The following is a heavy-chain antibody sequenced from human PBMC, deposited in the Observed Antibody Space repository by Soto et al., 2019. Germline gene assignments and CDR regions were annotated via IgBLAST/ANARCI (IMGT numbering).Heavy chain of an antibody. CDR2: MNPNSGNT. D-gene: IGHD6-19*01. CDR1: VYTFTSYD. V-gene: IGHV1-8*01. CDR3: ARGVAGREDY. Sequence: QVQLLQSVAEVKKPGASVKGSCKASVYTFTSYDINWVRQATGQGLEWMGWMNPNSGNTGYSQKLQSRVTMTRNTSISTANMERSSLRAEDTAVYYCARGVAGREDYWGQGTLVTVSS. J-gene: IGHJ4*02.